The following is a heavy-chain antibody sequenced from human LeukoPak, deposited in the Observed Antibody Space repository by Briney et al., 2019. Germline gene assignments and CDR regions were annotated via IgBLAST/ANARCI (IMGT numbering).Heavy chain of an antibody. CDR3: AKDIGSGMATSYFDY. Sequence: GGSLRLSCAAPGFTFDDYAMHWVRRAPGKGLEWVSGISWNSGSIGYADSVKGRFTISRDNAKNSLYLQMNSLRAEDTALYYCAKDIGSGMATSYFDYWGQGTLVTVSS. CDR1: GFTFDDYA. V-gene: IGHV3-9*01. J-gene: IGHJ4*02. D-gene: IGHD5-24*01. CDR2: ISWNSGSI.